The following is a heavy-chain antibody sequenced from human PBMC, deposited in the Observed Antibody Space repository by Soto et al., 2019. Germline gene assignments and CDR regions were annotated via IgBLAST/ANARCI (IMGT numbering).Heavy chain of an antibody. J-gene: IGHJ4*02. Sequence: GGSLRLSCAASGFTVSSNYMSWVRQAPGKGLEWVSVIYSGGSTYYADSVKGRFTISRDNSKNTLYLQMNSLGAEDTAVYYCARVPPLDINFDYWGQGTLVTVSS. CDR3: ARVPPLDINFDY. D-gene: IGHD5-12*01. CDR1: GFTVSSNY. CDR2: IYSGGST. V-gene: IGHV3-66*01.